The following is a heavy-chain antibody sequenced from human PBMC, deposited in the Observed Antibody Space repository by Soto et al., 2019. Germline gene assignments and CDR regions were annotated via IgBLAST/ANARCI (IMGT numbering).Heavy chain of an antibody. CDR2: ISASGGST. CDR3: GESGIVGAIWGIDY. Sequence: GGSLRLSCAASGFTFSAYAVSWVRQAPGKGLEWVSAISASGGSTYYADSVKGRFTISRDNSKSTLYLQMNSLRAEDTAVYYCGESGIVGAIWGIDYWGQGTLVTVSS. V-gene: IGHV3-23*01. D-gene: IGHD1-26*01. J-gene: IGHJ4*02. CDR1: GFTFSAYA.